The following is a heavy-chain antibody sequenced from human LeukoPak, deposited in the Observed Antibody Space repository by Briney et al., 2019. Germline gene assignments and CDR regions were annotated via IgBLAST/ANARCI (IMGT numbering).Heavy chain of an antibody. Sequence: PGGSLRLSCAASGFTFSSYGMHWVRQAPGKGLEWVAFIRYDGSNKYYADSVKGRFTISRDNSKNTLYLQMNSLRAEDTAVYYCAKDSERHYYGSGSYYKVPSFDYWGQGTLVTVSS. J-gene: IGHJ4*02. CDR3: AKDSERHYYGSGSYYKVPSFDY. D-gene: IGHD3-10*01. CDR1: GFTFSSYG. V-gene: IGHV3-30*02. CDR2: IRYDGSNK.